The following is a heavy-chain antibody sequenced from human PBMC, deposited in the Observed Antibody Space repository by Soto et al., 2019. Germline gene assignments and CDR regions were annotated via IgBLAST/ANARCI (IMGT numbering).Heavy chain of an antibody. CDR1: GFTFSNAW. CDR3: TTAYYYDSSGYQFDY. D-gene: IGHD3-22*01. Sequence: GGSLRLSCAASGFTFSNAWMSWVRQAPGKGLEWVGRIKSKTDGGTTDYAAPVKGRFTISRDDSKNTLYLQMNSLKTEDTAVYYCTTAYYYDSSGYQFDYWGQGTLVTVSS. V-gene: IGHV3-15*01. CDR2: IKSKTDGGTT. J-gene: IGHJ4*02.